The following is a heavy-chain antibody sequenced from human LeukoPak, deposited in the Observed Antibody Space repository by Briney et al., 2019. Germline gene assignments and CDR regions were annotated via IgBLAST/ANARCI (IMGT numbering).Heavy chain of an antibody. Sequence: PGGSLRLSCVASGFTFSDYYMSWIRQAPGKGLEWVSYISSSGSTIYYADSVKGRFTISRDNAKNSLYLQMNSLRAEDTAVYYCARKIRGGWYNWSHPWGQGTLVTVSS. CDR1: GFTFSDYY. J-gene: IGHJ5*02. D-gene: IGHD6-19*01. CDR2: ISSSGSTI. CDR3: ARKIRGGWYNWSHP. V-gene: IGHV3-11*01.